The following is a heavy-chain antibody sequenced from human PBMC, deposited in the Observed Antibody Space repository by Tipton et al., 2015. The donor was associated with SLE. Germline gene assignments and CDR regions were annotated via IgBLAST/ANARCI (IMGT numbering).Heavy chain of an antibody. V-gene: IGHV4-59*11. Sequence: TLSLTCTVSGGSISSHYWSWIRQPPGKGLEWIGYIYYSGSTNYNPSLKRRVTISVDTSKNQFSLKLSSVTAADTAVYYCARAQGYSYGWWNYYYVMVVWGQGTTVTVSS. D-gene: IGHD5-18*01. J-gene: IGHJ6*02. CDR1: GGSISSHY. CDR3: ARAQGYSYGWWNYYYVMVV. CDR2: IYYSGST.